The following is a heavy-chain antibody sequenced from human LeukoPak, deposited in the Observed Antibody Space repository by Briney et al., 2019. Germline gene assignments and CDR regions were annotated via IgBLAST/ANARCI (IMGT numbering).Heavy chain of an antibody. CDR1: GFTFSSYG. Sequence: GRSLRLSCAAFGFTFSSYGMHWVRQAPGKGLEWVAVIWYDGSNKNYVDSVKGRFTISRDDSKNTLYLEMNSLRAEDTAVYYCAREIGYGMDVWGQGTTVTVSS. CDR2: IWYDGSNK. CDR3: AREIGYGMDV. D-gene: IGHD3-22*01. J-gene: IGHJ6*02. V-gene: IGHV3-33*01.